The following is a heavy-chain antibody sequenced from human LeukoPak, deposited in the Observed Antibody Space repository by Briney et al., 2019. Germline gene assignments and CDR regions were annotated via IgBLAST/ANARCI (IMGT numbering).Heavy chain of an antibody. Sequence: GGSLRLSCAASGFTFSSYSMNWVRQAPGKGLEWVSSISSSSSYIYYADSVKGRFTISRDNAKNSLYLQMNSLRAEDTAVYYCARGPHADIVVVPAAPYNWSDPWGQGTLVTVSS. V-gene: IGHV3-21*01. CDR1: GFTFSSYS. CDR2: ISSSSSYI. J-gene: IGHJ5*02. CDR3: ARGPHADIVVVPAAPYNWSDP. D-gene: IGHD2-2*01.